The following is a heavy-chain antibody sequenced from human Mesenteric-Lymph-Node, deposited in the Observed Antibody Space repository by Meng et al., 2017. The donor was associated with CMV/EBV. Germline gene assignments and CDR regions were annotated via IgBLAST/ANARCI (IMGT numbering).Heavy chain of an antibody. D-gene: IGHD3-3*01. CDR3: AKGRGRFLEWLNFDY. V-gene: IGHV3-9*01. CDR1: GFTFDDYA. Sequence: SLKISCAASGFTFDDYAMHWVRQAPGKGLEWVSGISWNSGSIGYAHSVKGRFTISRDNAKNSLDLQMNSLRAEDTALYYCAKGRGRFLEWLNFDYWGQGTLVTVSS. CDR2: ISWNSGSI. J-gene: IGHJ4*02.